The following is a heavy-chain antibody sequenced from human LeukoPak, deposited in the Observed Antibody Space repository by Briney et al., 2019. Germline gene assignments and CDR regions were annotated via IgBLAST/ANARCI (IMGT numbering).Heavy chain of an antibody. J-gene: IGHJ4*02. D-gene: IGHD6-19*01. CDR1: GGSISSYY. CDR3: ARGDSSGWYPFDY. Sequence: SETLSLTCTVSGGSISSYYWSWIRQPPGKGLEWIWYIYYNGSTNYNPSLKSRVTISVDTSKNQFSLKLSSVTAADTAVYYCARGDSSGWYPFDYWGQGTLVTVSS. V-gene: IGHV4-59*01. CDR2: IYYNGST.